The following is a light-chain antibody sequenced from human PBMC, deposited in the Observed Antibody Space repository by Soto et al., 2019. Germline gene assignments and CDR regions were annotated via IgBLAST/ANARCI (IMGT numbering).Light chain of an antibody. CDR1: QSVFYSSTNKNY. CDR2: WAS. J-gene: IGKJ4*01. V-gene: IGKV4-1*01. CDR3: QQYYSTPPT. Sequence: DIVMTQSPDSLAVSLGERATINCKSSQSVFYSSTNKNYLAWYQQKPGQPPKLVIHWASTRESGVPDRFSGSGSGTEFTLTISSLQAEDVAVYYCQQYYSTPPTFGGGTKVEIK.